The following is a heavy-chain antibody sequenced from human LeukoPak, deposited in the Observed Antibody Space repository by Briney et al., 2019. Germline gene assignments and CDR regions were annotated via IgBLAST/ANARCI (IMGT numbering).Heavy chain of an antibody. Sequence: ASVKVSCKASGYTFTGYYMHWVRQAPGQGLEWMGWINPNSGGTNYAQKFQGRVTMTRDTSISTAYMELSRLRSDDTAVYYCARVYYGSGNPFDPWGQGTLVTVSS. CDR3: ARVYYGSGNPFDP. D-gene: IGHD3-10*01. V-gene: IGHV1-2*02. J-gene: IGHJ5*02. CDR1: GYTFTGYY. CDR2: INPNSGGT.